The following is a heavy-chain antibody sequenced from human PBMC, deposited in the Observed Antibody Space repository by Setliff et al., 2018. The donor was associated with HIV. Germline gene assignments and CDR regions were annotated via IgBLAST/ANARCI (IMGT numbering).Heavy chain of an antibody. CDR1: GYSLSTYA. CDR2: INSNNGNR. V-gene: IGHV1-18*01. D-gene: IGHD2-8*01. CDR3: VRLTADRTNYYYYMDV. Sequence: ASVKVSCKASGYSLSTYAISWVRQAPGQGLEWMGWINSNNGNRNFAQKFRGRVTMTTDISTNTAYMEVRSLSFDDTAVYYCVRLTADRTNYYYYMDVWGKGTTVTVSS. J-gene: IGHJ6*03.